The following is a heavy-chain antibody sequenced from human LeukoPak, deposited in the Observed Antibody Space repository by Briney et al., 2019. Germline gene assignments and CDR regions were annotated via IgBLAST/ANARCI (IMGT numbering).Heavy chain of an antibody. CDR2: ISGSGGST. Sequence: GGSLRLSCAASGFTFSTYWMSWVRQAPGKGLEWVSAISGSGGSTYYADSVKGRFTISRDNSKNTLYLQMNSLRAEDTAVYYCAKGYLAARLDFDYWGQGTLVTVSS. V-gene: IGHV3-23*01. J-gene: IGHJ4*02. D-gene: IGHD6-6*01. CDR3: AKGYLAARLDFDY. CDR1: GFTFSTYW.